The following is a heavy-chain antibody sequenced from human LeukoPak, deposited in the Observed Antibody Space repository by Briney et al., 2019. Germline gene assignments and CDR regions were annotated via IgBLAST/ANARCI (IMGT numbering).Heavy chain of an antibody. CDR1: GFTVSSNY. V-gene: IGHV3-66*01. CDR3: ARGGVRAFDI. J-gene: IGHJ3*02. D-gene: IGHD1-26*01. Sequence: GSLRLSCAASGFTVSSNYMSWVRQAPGKGLEWVSVIYSGGSPHYADSVKGRFTISRDNAKNSLYLQMNSLRAEDTAVYYCARGGVRAFDIWGQGTVVTVSS. CDR2: IYSGGSP.